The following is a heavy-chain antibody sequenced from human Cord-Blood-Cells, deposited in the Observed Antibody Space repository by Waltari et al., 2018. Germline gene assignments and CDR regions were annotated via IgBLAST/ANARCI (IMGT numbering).Heavy chain of an antibody. Sequence: EVQLVESAGGLVQRGRSLRLSCAVSGSTFDDYVMHWVRPAPGKGLEWGSGISWNSGSIGYADSVKGRFTISRDNAKNSLYLQMNSLRAEDTALYYCAKDNFAFDIWGQGTMVTVSS. J-gene: IGHJ3*02. D-gene: IGHD1-1*01. CDR1: GSTFDDYV. CDR2: ISWNSGSI. CDR3: AKDNFAFDI. V-gene: IGHV3-9*01.